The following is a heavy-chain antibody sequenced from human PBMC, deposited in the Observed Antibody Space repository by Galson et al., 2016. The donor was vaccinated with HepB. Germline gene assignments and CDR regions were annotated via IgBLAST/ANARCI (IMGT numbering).Heavy chain of an antibody. V-gene: IGHV4-39*01. Sequence: SETLSLTCSVSGGSVRSSIYYWAWIRQPPGKGLEWIGGVYYSGTTYYNPSLRSRLTMSVDTSKNQFSLILGPVTAADTAVYYCARHGPMVDGLVTRSHWFDTWGQGTPVTVSS. J-gene: IGHJ5*02. CDR2: VYYSGTT. CDR3: ARHGPMVDGLVTRSHWFDT. CDR1: GGSVRSSIYY. D-gene: IGHD3/OR15-3a*01.